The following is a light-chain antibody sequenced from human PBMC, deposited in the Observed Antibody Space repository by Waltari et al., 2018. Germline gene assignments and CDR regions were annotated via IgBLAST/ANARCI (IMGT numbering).Light chain of an antibody. CDR1: SSDIGRYTY. CDR2: EVS. CDR3: SSYTNSGNVV. V-gene: IGLV2-14*01. Sequence: QSALTQPASVSGSPGQAITISCTGTSSDIGRYTYVSWYQQHPGKAPKLVISEVSTRPSGVSNRFSGSKSGNTASLTISGLQAEDGAHYYCSSYTNSGNVVFGGGTKLTVL. J-gene: IGLJ2*01.